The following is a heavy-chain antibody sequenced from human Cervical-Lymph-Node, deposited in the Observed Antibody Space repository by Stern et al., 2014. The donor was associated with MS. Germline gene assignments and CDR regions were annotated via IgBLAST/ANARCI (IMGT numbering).Heavy chain of an antibody. V-gene: IGHV3-23*04. CDR1: GFAFSYSA. J-gene: IGHJ4*02. CDR3: AKELRPNDY. Sequence: QLVQSGGGLVQPGGSLRLSCVVSGFAFSYSAMTWVRQAPGKGLEWVSSISADGGDTLYADSVKGRFTIFRDTSENTLYLQMNTLRAEDTAVYYCAKELRPNDYWGQGTLVTVSS. CDR2: ISADGGDT.